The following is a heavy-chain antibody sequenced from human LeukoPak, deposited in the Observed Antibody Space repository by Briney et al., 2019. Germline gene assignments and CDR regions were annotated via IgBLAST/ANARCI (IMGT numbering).Heavy chain of an antibody. J-gene: IGHJ5*02. CDR1: GGFISSGDYY. V-gene: IGHV4-30-4*01. Sequence: SQTLSLTCTFSGGFISSGDYYWSWIRQPPGKGLGRIGSIYYSGSTYYNPSLKSRVTISVDTSKNQYSLKLSSVTAADTAVYDCARGPFYGSGSYGWFDPWGQGTLVTVSS. CDR3: ARGPFYGSGSYGWFDP. CDR2: IYYSGST. D-gene: IGHD3-10*01.